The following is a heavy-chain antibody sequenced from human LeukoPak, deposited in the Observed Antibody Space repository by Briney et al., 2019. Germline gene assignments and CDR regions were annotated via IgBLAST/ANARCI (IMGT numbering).Heavy chain of an antibody. CDR3: ARVGHNWFDP. CDR1: GGSISSPNW. J-gene: IGHJ5*02. Sequence: PSGTLSLTCAVSGGSISSPNWWPWVRQPPGKGLEWIGEIYHSGRTNSNPSLESRVIMSVDKSKNQFSLKLTSVTAADTAVYYCARVGHNWFDPWGQGTLVTVSS. D-gene: IGHD1-26*01. V-gene: IGHV4-4*02. CDR2: IYHSGRT.